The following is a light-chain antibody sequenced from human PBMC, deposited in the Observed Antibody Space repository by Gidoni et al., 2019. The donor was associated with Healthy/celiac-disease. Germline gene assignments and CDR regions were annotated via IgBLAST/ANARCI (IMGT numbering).Light chain of an antibody. CDR2: DVS. Sequence: QSALTQPASVSGSPGQSIPISCTGTSSDVGGYTYVSWYQQHPGKAPKLMICDVSNRPSGVSTRFSGSKSGNTASLTISGLQAEDEADYYCSSYTSSSTLGGVFGTGTKVTVL. CDR3: SSYTSSSTLGGV. J-gene: IGLJ1*01. V-gene: IGLV2-14*01. CDR1: SSDVGGYTY.